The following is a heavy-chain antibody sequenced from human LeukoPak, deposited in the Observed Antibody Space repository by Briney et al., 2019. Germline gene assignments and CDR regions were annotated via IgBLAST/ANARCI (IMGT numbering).Heavy chain of an antibody. J-gene: IGHJ5*02. D-gene: IGHD2-2*02. CDR1: GGSISNRSYY. V-gene: IGHV4-39*07. Sequence: SETLSLTCNVSGGSISNRSYYWGWIRQPPGKGLEWIGTIYYSGSTYYNPSLKSRVTISVDTSKNQFSLKLSSVTAADTAVYYCARSSPGAFYPYCSSTSCYSWFDPWGQGTLVTVSS. CDR2: IYYSGST. CDR3: ARSSPGAFYPYCSSTSCYSWFDP.